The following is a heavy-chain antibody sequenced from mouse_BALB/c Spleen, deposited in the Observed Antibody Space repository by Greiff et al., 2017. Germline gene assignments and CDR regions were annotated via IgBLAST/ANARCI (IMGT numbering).Heavy chain of an antibody. J-gene: IGHJ2*01. CDR3: ARWVYGNPDY. D-gene: IGHD2-10*02. CDR1: GYSITSDYA. V-gene: IGHV3-2*02. CDR2: ISYSGST. Sequence: EVQLQESGPGLVKPSQSLSLTCTVTGYSITSDYAWNWIRQFPGNKLEWMGYISYSGSTSYNPSLKSRISITRDTSKNQFFLQLNSVTTEDTATYYCARWVYGNPDYWGQGTTLTVSS.